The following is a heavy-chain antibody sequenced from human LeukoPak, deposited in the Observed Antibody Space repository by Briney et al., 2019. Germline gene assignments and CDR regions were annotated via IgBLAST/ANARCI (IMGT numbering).Heavy chain of an antibody. J-gene: IGHJ4*02. D-gene: IGHD6-13*01. CDR1: GFTVSSNY. V-gene: IGHV3-23*01. Sequence: PGGSLRLSCAASGFTVSSNYMSWVRQAPGKGLEWVSAISGSSGSTYYADSVKGRFTISRDNSKNTLYLQMNSLRAEDTAVYYCAKSLNSSPDYWGQGTLVTVSS. CDR3: AKSLNSSPDY. CDR2: ISGSSGST.